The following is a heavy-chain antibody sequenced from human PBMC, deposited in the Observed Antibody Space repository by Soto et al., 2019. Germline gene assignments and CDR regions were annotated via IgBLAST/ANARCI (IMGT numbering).Heavy chain of an antibody. CDR2: INPNSGGT. V-gene: IGHV1-2*02. Sequence: ASVKVSCKASGYTFTGYYMHWVRQAPGQGLEWMGWINPNSGGTNYAQKFQGRVTMTRDTSISTAYMELSRLRSDDTAVYYCARDSLVMAVDYGMEVWGQGTTVTVSS. CDR3: ARDSLVMAVDYGMEV. J-gene: IGHJ6*02. CDR1: GYTFTGYY.